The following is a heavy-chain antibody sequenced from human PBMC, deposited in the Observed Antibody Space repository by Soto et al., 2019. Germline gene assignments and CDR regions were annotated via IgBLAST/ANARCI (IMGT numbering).Heavy chain of an antibody. CDR2: INHSGGT. V-gene: IGHV4-34*01. J-gene: IGHJ4*02. CDR3: ARLRWEQPWVFDY. D-gene: IGHD1-26*01. CDR1: VGSFSVYY. Sequence: PSETLSLTCAFYVGSFSVYYWSWIRQPPVKGLEWIGEINHSGGTNYNPSLKSRVTISVDTSKNQFSLKLSSVTAADTAVFYCARLRWEQPWVFDYWGQGTLVTVSS.